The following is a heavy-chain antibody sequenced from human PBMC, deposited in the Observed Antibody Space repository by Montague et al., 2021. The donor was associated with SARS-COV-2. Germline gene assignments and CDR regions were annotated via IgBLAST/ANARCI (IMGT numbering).Heavy chain of an antibody. J-gene: IGHJ4*02. Sequence: SETLSLTCGIEGGWYKGDDWRWIRQNPGKDRKWYGEINHRGSTNNNPSLRTRVTISIDTSKNQFSLKLSSVTAADTAVYYCARGREVYAINGDLNYWGQGTLVTVSS. CDR2: INHRGST. V-gene: IGHV4-34*01. D-gene: IGHD2-8*01. CDR3: ARGREVYAINGDLNY. CDR1: GGWYKGDD.